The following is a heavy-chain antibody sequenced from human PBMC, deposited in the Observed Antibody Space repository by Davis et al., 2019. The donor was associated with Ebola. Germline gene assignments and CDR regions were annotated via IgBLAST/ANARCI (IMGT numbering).Heavy chain of an antibody. Sequence: GGSLRLSCSVSGFMFSSYTMHWVRQAPGKGLQYVSVITNNGGSTYYADSVKGRFIISRDNSKNTLYLQMSSLRIEDTAVYYCVKGSITMTVVVYFDLWGQGTLVTVSP. CDR1: GFMFSSYT. CDR3: VKGSITMTVVVYFDL. V-gene: IGHV3-64D*06. J-gene: IGHJ4*02. D-gene: IGHD3-22*01. CDR2: ITNNGGST.